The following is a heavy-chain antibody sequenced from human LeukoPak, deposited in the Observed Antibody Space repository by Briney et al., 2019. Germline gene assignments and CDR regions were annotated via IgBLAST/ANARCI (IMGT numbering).Heavy chain of an antibody. D-gene: IGHD3-22*01. Sequence: GGSLRLSCAASGFTFNSHAMHWVRQPPGKRLEGVAVISHDGVNQYLADSVKGRFTIFRDNSKNTLYLQMNSLRAEDTAVYYCAKVFSQVPYYYDSSGYYYDYYYYGMDVWGQGTTVTVSS. CDR1: GFTFNSHA. CDR2: ISHDGVNQ. CDR3: AKVFSQVPYYYDSSGYYYDYYYYGMDV. V-gene: IGHV3-30*07. J-gene: IGHJ6*02.